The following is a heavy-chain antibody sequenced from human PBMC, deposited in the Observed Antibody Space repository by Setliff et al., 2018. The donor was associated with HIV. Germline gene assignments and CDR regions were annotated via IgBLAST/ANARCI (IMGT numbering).Heavy chain of an antibody. V-gene: IGHV1-69*05. CDR2: IIPILNTG. CDR1: GYTFTGYY. J-gene: IGHJ5*02. D-gene: IGHD1-1*01. CDR3: AGGLVSQKVPFDP. Sequence: SVKVSCKASGYTFTGYYMHWVRQAPGQGLEWMGGIIPILNTGNYAPKFQGRVTITTDESTSTAYMELSSLGSEDTAVYYCAGGLVSQKVPFDPWGQGTLVTV.